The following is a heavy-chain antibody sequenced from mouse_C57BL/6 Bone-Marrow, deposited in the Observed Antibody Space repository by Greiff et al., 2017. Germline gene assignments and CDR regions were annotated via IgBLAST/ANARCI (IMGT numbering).Heavy chain of an antibody. D-gene: IGHD2-4*01. J-gene: IGHJ3*01. Sequence: EVQLVESGEGLVKPGGSLKLSCAASGFTFSSYAMSWVRQTPEKRLEWVAYISSGGDYIYYADTVKGRFTISRDNARNTLYLQMSSLKSEDTAMYCCTRGRGYDYGAAWFAYWGQGTLVTVSA. V-gene: IGHV5-9-1*02. CDR1: GFTFSSYA. CDR3: TRGRGYDYGAAWFAY. CDR2: ISSGGDYI.